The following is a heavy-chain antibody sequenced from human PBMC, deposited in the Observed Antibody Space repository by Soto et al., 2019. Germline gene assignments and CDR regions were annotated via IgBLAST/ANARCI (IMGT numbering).Heavy chain of an antibody. CDR3: VRVRATSSYYYMDI. J-gene: IGHJ6*03. Sequence: QVQLVQSGAEVKKPGASVKVSCKASGYTFTSYDINWVRQATGQGLEWMGWMNPNSGNTGYAQKLQGRVTMTRNTSISIAYMELSSLSSEYTAVYYCVRVRATSSYYYMDIWGKGTTVSVSS. V-gene: IGHV1-8*01. CDR1: GYTFTSYD. CDR2: MNPNSGNT. D-gene: IGHD3-10*01.